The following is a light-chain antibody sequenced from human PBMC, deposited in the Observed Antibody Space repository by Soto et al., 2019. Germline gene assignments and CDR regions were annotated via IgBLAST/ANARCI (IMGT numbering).Light chain of an antibody. J-gene: IGKJ4*01. V-gene: IGKV3-20*01. CDR3: QQYGSSPPLT. CDR1: QSLTGGY. CDR2: GAS. Sequence: DIVLTQSPGTLSLSPGERATLSCRASQSLTGGYLAWCQQKPGQAPRLVIFGASTRATGIPDRFSGSGSGTDFTLTISRLEPEDFAVYYCQQYGSSPPLTFGGGTKVDIK.